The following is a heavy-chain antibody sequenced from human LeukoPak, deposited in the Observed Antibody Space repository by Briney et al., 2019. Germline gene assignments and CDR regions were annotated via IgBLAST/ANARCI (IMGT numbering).Heavy chain of an antibody. CDR3: ARGRDYVWDTL. D-gene: IGHD3-16*01. CDR2: INHRGTT. CDR1: GGSFSDYF. Sequence: SETLSLTCAVYGGSFSDYFWSWLRQPPGKGLEWIAEINHRGTTNYNPSLKSRVIISVDTSKNQFSLKLTSVTAADTAVYYCARGRDYVWDTLWGQGTLVTVSS. V-gene: IGHV4-34*01. J-gene: IGHJ4*02.